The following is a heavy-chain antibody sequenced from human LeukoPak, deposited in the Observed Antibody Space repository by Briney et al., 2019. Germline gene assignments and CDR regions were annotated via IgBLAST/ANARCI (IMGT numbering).Heavy chain of an antibody. D-gene: IGHD6-19*01. V-gene: IGHV4-34*01. CDR3: ARGSGY. J-gene: IGHJ4*02. CDR1: GGSFSGYY. Sequence: SETLSLTCAVYGGSFSGYYWSWIRQPPGKGLEWIGEINHSGSTNYNPPLKSRVTISVDTSKNQFSLKLSSVTAADTAVYYCARGSGYWGQGTLVTVSS. CDR2: INHSGST.